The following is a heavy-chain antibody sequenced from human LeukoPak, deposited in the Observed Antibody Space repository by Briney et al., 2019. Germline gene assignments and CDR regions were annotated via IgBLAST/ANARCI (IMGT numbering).Heavy chain of an antibody. CDR3: TRGSRYSYGTAIFDY. Sequence: PGGSLRLSCTASGFTFGDYAMSWFRQAPGKGLEWVGFIRSKAYGWTTEYAASVKGRFTISRDDSKSIAYLQMNSLKTEDTAVYYCTRGSRYSYGTAIFDYWGQGTLVTVSS. CDR2: IRSKAYGWTT. CDR1: GFTFGDYA. D-gene: IGHD5-18*01. J-gene: IGHJ4*02. V-gene: IGHV3-49*03.